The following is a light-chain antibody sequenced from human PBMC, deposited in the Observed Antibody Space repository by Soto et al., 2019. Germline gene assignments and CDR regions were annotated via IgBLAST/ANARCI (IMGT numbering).Light chain of an antibody. CDR1: QSVNSN. CDR3: QQYNNWPQT. Sequence: VMTQSPVTLSLSPGERATLSCRASQSVNSNLAWYQQKTGQAPRILIYGKSTRATGIPDRLSGSGSGTEFNLTISRLKSEDFAVYYCQQYNNWPQTFGQGTKVDIK. J-gene: IGKJ1*01. CDR2: GKS. V-gene: IGKV3-15*01.